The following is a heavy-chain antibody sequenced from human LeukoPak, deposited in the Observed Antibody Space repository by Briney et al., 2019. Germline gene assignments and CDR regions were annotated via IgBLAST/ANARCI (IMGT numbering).Heavy chain of an antibody. CDR1: GYSISSGYY. CDR3: ARDPVRYCGGDCYSGAFDI. V-gene: IGHV4-38-2*02. CDR2: IYHSGNT. J-gene: IGHJ3*02. Sequence: SETLSLTCSVSGYSISSGYYWGWIRQPPGKGLEWIGSIYHSGNTYYNPSLKSRVTISVDTSKNQFSLKLSSVTAADTAVYYCARDPVRYCGGDCYSGAFDIWGQGTMVTVSS. D-gene: IGHD2-21*02.